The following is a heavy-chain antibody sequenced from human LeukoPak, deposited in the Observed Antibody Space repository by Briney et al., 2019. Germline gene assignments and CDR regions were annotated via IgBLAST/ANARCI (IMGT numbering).Heavy chain of an antibody. Sequence: SETLSLTCTVSGGSISSYYWSWIRQPPGKGLEWIGYIYYSGSTNYNPSLKSRITISVDTSKNQFSLKLSSVTAADTAVYYCARSGGGWVDYWGQGTLVTVSS. CDR3: ARSGGGWVDY. J-gene: IGHJ4*02. CDR2: IYYSGST. D-gene: IGHD3-10*01. CDR1: GGSISSYY. V-gene: IGHV4-59*01.